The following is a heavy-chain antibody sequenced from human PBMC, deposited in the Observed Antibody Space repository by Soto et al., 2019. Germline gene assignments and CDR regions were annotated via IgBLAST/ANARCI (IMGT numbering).Heavy chain of an antibody. J-gene: IGHJ4*02. D-gene: IGHD6-6*01. CDR2: ISGSGGST. V-gene: IGHV3-23*01. CDR1: GFTFSSYA. Sequence: GGSLRLSCAVSGFTFSSYAMSWVRQAPGKGLEWVSAISGSGGSTYYADSVKGRFTISRDNSKNTLYLQMNSLRAEDTAVYYCAKEVEYSSRRSDIDDWGPGTLVNVSS. CDR3: AKEVEYSSRRSDIDD.